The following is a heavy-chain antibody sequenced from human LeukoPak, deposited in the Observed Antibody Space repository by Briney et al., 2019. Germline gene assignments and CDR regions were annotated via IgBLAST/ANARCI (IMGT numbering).Heavy chain of an antibody. J-gene: IGHJ4*02. CDR2: INAVGST. CDR3: ARDVPLRFFDSARDY. Sequence: GGSLRLSCAASGFIVSSTYLNWVRQAPGKGLEWVSFINAVGSTYYADSVKGRFTISRDNSKNTVYLQMNSLRAEDTAVYYCARDVPLRFFDSARDYWGQGTLVTVSS. D-gene: IGHD3-3*01. CDR1: GFIVSSTY. V-gene: IGHV3-66*01.